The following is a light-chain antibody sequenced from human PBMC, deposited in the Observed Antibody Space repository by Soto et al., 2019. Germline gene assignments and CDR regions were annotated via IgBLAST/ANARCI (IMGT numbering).Light chain of an antibody. Sequence: QSALAQPASVSGSPGQSITISCTGTSSDVGSYNLVSWYQQHPGKAPKLIIYEGTKRPSGVSNRFSGSTSGNTASLTISGLQAEDEADYYCCSYAGSSTFVVFGGGTKVTVL. CDR1: SSDVGSYNL. J-gene: IGLJ2*01. CDR3: CSYAGSSTFVV. CDR2: EGT. V-gene: IGLV2-23*03.